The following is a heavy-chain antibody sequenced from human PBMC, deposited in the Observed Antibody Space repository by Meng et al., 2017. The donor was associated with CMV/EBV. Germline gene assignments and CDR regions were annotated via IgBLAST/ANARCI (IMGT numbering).Heavy chain of an antibody. CDR3: ARDPAWSVITPRRGFDY. J-gene: IGHJ4*02. CDR1: GYTFTSYG. Sequence: LWVPAGAEVNKPGAPVKVPCKASGYTFTSYGISWVRQAPGQGLEWMGWISAYNGNTNYAQKLQGRVTMTTDTSTSTAYMELRSLRSDDTAVYYCARDPAWSVITPRRGFDYWGQGTLVTVSS. CDR2: ISAYNGNT. D-gene: IGHD2-15*01. V-gene: IGHV1-18*01.